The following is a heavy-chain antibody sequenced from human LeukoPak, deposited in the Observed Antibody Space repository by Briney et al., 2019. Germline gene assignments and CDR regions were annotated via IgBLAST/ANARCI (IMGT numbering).Heavy chain of an antibody. V-gene: IGHV5-51*01. CDR2: TYPGDSDT. CDR1: GYSFASYW. Sequence: GESLKISCKGSGYSFASYWIGWVRQMPGKGLEWMGITYPGDSDTRYSPSFQGQVTMSADKYINTAFLQWSSPKASDTAMYYCARRGSGSYYDASDIWGQGTMVTVSS. J-gene: IGHJ3*02. CDR3: ARRGSGSYYDASDI. D-gene: IGHD1-26*01.